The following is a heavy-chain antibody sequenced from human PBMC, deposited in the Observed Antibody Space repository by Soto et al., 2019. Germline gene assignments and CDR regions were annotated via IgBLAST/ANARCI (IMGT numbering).Heavy chain of an antibody. CDR3: ARSVAVPGAHIDY. D-gene: IGHD6-19*01. V-gene: IGHV4-30-2*02. CDR2: IYEGGNT. J-gene: IGHJ4*02. Sequence: TLSPTCAVSGGSIISDGYSWSWIRQPPGKGLQWIGHIYEGGNTYYTPSLESRVAISTDKSKNEFSLRLSSVTAADTAVYFCARSVAVPGAHIDYWGQGTQVTVSS. CDR1: GGSIISDGYS.